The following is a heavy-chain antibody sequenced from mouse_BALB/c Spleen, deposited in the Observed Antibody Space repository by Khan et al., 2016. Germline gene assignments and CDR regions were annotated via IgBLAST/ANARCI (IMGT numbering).Heavy chain of an antibody. D-gene: IGHD1-1*01. V-gene: IGHV4-1*02. CDR3: ARPGATVGATDYYAMDY. J-gene: IGHJ4*01. CDR2: INPDSSTI. Sequence: EVKLLESGGGLVQPGGSLKLSCAASGFDFSRYWMSWVRQAPGKGLEWIGEINPDSSTINYTPSLKDKFIISRDNAKNTLYLQMSKVRSEDTALYYCARPGATVGATDYYAMDYWGQGTSVTVSS. CDR1: GFDFSRYW.